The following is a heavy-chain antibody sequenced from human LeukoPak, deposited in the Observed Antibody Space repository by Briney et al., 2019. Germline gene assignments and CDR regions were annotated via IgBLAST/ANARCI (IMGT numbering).Heavy chain of an antibody. CDR3: ARESAGYGGNSPIPFDY. CDR2: ITPIFGTA. D-gene: IGHD4-23*01. J-gene: IGHJ4*02. Sequence: ASVKVSCKASGGTFSSYAISWVRQAPGQGLEWMGGITPIFGTANYAQKFQGRVTITADESTSTAYMELSSLRSEDTAVYYCARESAGYGGNSPIPFDYWGQGTLVTVSS. CDR1: GGTFSSYA. V-gene: IGHV1-69*13.